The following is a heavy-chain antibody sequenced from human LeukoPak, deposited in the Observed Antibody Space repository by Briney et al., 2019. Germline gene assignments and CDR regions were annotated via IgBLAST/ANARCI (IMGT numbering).Heavy chain of an antibody. V-gene: IGHV5-51*01. Sequence: GESLKISCKGSGYSFTSYGIGWVRQMPGKGLEWMGIIYPGDSDTRYSPSFQGQVTISADKSISTAYLQWSSLKASDTAMYYCASSSSGSYEWIWFDPWGQGTLVTVSS. CDR2: IYPGDSDT. J-gene: IGHJ5*02. CDR3: ASSSSGSYEWIWFDP. CDR1: GYSFTSYG. D-gene: IGHD1-26*01.